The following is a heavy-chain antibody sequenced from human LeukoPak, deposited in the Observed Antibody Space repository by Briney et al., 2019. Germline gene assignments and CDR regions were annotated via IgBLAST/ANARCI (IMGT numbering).Heavy chain of an antibody. CDR1: GFTFSSYG. J-gene: IGHJ6*03. V-gene: IGHV3-30*02. Sequence: GGSLRPSCAASGFTFSSYGMHWVRQAPGRGLEWVAFIRYDGSNKYYADSVKGRFTMSRDNSKNTLYLQMNSLRAEDTAVYYCAKGGYGDHYYYYYYMDVWGKGTTVTISS. D-gene: IGHD4-17*01. CDR3: AKGGYGDHYYYYYYMDV. CDR2: IRYDGSNK.